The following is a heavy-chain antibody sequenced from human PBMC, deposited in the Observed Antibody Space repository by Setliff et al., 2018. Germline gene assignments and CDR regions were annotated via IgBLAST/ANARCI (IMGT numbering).Heavy chain of an antibody. CDR2: IGYDGSEK. V-gene: IGHV3-30*02. D-gene: IGHD3-9*01. CDR1: GFTFGDYT. Sequence: GSLRLSCTTSGFTFGDYTMTWVRQAPGKGLEWVAFIGYDGSEKYYGDSVKGRFTISIDNSKKTLYLQMNSLRLEDTAVYYCAQRDYDILTDPWGQGTLVTVSS. CDR3: AQRDYDILTDP. J-gene: IGHJ5*02.